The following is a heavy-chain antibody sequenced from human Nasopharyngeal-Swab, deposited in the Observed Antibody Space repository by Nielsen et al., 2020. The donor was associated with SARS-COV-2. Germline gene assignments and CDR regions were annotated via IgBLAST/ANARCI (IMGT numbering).Heavy chain of an antibody. CDR3: ARDNLDYGDYNPEDYYYYYGMDV. D-gene: IGHD4-17*01. CDR1: GFIFRSYT. V-gene: IGHV3-33*08. Sequence: GESLKISCAASGFIFRSYTMTWVRQAPGKGLEWVAVIWYDGSNKYYADSVKGRFTISRDNSKNTLYLQMNSLRAEDTAVYYCARDNLDYGDYNPEDYYYYYGMDVWGQGTTVTVSS. J-gene: IGHJ6*02. CDR2: IWYDGSNK.